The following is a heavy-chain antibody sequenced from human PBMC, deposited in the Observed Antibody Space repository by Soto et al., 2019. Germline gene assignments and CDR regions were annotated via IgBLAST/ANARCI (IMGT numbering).Heavy chain of an antibody. CDR3: ARAHSNGWCQLFAY. V-gene: IGHV5-51*01. Sequence: PGPSLQLSYEGSVESLGKSWLGWVRQTHGKGLEWMGIIYPGDSGTRCSPSFQGHVTISADQSLSTAYLQWSSLQASDTAIYFRARAHSNGWCQLFAYLGQGIPVTGSS. D-gene: IGHD2-8*02. CDR1: VESLGKSW. J-gene: IGHJ4*02. CDR2: IYPGDSGT.